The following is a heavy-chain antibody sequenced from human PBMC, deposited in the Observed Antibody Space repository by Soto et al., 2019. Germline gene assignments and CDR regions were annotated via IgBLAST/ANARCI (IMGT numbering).Heavy chain of an antibody. Sequence: AAVKVSCKASGYTFTGYYMHWVRQAPGQGLEWMGWINPNSGGTNYAQKFQGWVTMTRDTSISTAYMELSRLRSDDTAVYYCAREGYCSSTSCYNYYYYGMDVWGQGTTVTVSS. CDR3: AREGYCSSTSCYNYYYYGMDV. CDR1: GYTFTGYY. D-gene: IGHD2-2*01. J-gene: IGHJ6*02. V-gene: IGHV1-2*04. CDR2: INPNSGGT.